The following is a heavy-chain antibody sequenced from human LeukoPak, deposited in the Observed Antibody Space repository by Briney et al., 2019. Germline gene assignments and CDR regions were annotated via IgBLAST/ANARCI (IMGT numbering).Heavy chain of an antibody. CDR3: AKDLPGTVTTYLGWFDP. CDR2: ISGGGST. V-gene: IGHV3-23*01. J-gene: IGHJ5*02. CDR1: GFTFSSYA. D-gene: IGHD4-17*01. Sequence: GGSLRLSCAASGFTFSSYAMSWVRQAPGKGLEWVSAISGGGSTYYADSVKGRFTISRDNSKNTLYLQMNSLRAEDTAVYYCAKDLPGTVTTYLGWFDPWGQGTLVTVSS.